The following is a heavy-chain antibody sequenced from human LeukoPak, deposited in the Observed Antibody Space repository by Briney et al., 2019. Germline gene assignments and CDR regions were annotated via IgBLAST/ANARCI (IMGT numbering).Heavy chain of an antibody. CDR3: ARLLRIGTAMVTHRFDP. J-gene: IGHJ5*02. CDR2: IYYSGST. V-gene: IGHV4-39*07. Sequence: SETLSLTCTVSGGSISSSSYYWGWIRQPPGKGLEWIGSIYYSGSTYYNPSLKSRVTISVDTSKNQFSLKLSSVTAADTAVYYCARLLRIGTAMVTHRFDPWGQGTLVTVSS. D-gene: IGHD5-18*01. CDR1: GGSISSSSYY.